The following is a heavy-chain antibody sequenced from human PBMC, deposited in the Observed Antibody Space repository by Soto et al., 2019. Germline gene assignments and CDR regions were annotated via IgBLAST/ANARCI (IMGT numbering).Heavy chain of an antibody. Sequence: PSETMSLTCTVSGGSISSYYWSWIRQPPGKGLEWIGYIYYSGSTNYNPSLKSRVTISVDTSKNQFSLKLSSVTAADTAVYYCARVGSNYRYRLKNWFDPWGQGTLVTVSS. V-gene: IGHV4-59*01. CDR1: GGSISSYY. CDR2: IYYSGST. D-gene: IGHD4-4*01. J-gene: IGHJ5*02. CDR3: ARVGSNYRYRLKNWFDP.